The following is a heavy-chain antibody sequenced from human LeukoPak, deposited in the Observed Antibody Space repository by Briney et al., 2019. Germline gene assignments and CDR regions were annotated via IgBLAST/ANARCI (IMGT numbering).Heavy chain of an antibody. Sequence: SQTLSLTCTVSGGSISSYYWSWIRQPPGKGLEWIGYIYYSGSTNYNPSLKSRVTISVDTSKNQFSLKLSSVTAADTAVYYCARAFKPFPPFDYWGQGTLVTVSS. CDR3: ARAFKPFPPFDY. CDR1: GGSISSYY. V-gene: IGHV4-59*01. CDR2: IYYSGST. J-gene: IGHJ4*02.